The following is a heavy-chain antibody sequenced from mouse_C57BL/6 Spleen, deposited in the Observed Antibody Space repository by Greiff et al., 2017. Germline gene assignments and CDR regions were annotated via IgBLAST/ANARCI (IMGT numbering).Heavy chain of an antibody. V-gene: IGHV5-9-1*02. J-gene: IGHJ4*01. CDR2: ISRAGDYI. D-gene: IGHD1-1*01. Sequence: EVQVVESGEGLVKPGGSLKLSCAASGFTFSSYSLPWVRQTPEQRLEWVAYISRAGDYIYYAHTVNGRFTFSRDNARNTLYRQMSSLKSEDTDMYYCTRNSRGAMDYWGQGTSVTVAS. CDR1: GFTFSSYS. CDR3: TRNSRGAMDY.